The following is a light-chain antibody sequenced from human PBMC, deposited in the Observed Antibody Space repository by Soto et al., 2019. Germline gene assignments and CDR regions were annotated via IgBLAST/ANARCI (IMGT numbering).Light chain of an antibody. CDR2: DVN. V-gene: IGLV2-14*03. J-gene: IGLJ1*01. CDR1: SSDVGGYNY. Sequence: QSALTQPASVSGSPGQSITISCTGTSSDVGGYNYVSWYQQHSGKAPKLMIYDVNNRPSGVSNRFSGSKSGNTASLTISGLQAEDEADYYCSSYTGISTYYLFGTGTKLIVL. CDR3: SSYTGISTYYL.